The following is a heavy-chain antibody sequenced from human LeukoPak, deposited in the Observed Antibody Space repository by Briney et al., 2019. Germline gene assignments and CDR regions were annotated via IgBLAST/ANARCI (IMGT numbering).Heavy chain of an antibody. V-gene: IGHV3-11*04. J-gene: IGHJ3*02. CDR1: GFTFSDYY. CDR2: ISSSGSTI. D-gene: IGHD6-19*01. CDR3: AKARSGWYDALGI. Sequence: GGSLRLSCAASGFTFSDYYMSWIRQAPGKGLEWVSYISSSGSTIYYADSVRGRFTISRDNAKNSLYLQMDSLRAEDTAVYYCAKARSGWYDALGIWGQGTMVTVSS.